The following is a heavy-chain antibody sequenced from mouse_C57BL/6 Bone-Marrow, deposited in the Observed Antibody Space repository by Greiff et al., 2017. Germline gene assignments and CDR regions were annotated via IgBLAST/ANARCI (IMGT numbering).Heavy chain of an antibody. CDR2: IYPGSGST. CDR3: ASVYDFYAMDY. V-gene: IGHV1-55*01. D-gene: IGHD1-1*01. CDR1: GYTFTSYW. J-gene: IGHJ4*01. Sequence: QVQLKQPGAELVKPGASVKMSCQASGYTFTSYWITWVKQRPGQGLEWIGDIYPGSGSTNYNEKFKGKATLTVDTSSSTAYMQLSSLTSEDSAVYYCASVYDFYAMDYWGQGTSVTVSS.